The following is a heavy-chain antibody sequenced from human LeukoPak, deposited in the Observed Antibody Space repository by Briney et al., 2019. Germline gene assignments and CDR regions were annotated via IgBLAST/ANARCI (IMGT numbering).Heavy chain of an antibody. CDR2: LCDGGRST. CDR3: AKDHGSFDFIAHDAFDI. D-gene: IGHD3-9*01. J-gene: IGHJ3*02. V-gene: IGHV3-23*01. Sequence: GSLRPSCAASGFTFSNYAITLVRQPPGKGLGLVSALCDGGRSTYYADSVKGRFTISRDNSKNTLYLQMNSLRAEDTAVYYCAKDHGSFDFIAHDAFDIWGQGTMVTVSS. CDR1: GFTFSNYA.